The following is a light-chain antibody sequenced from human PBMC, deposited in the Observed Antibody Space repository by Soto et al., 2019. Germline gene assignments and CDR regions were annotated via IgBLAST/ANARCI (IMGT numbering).Light chain of an antibody. CDR3: MLYMGSGMNG. J-gene: IGLJ7*01. CDR1: SGSVSTNYY. CDR2: STN. Sequence: QTVVTQEPSFSVSPGGTVTLTCGLSSGSVSTNYYPSWYQQTPGQAPRTLIYSTNTRSSGVPDRFSGSILGNKAALTVTGAQADDESTYYCMLYMGSGMNGFGGGTQLTVL. V-gene: IGLV8-61*01.